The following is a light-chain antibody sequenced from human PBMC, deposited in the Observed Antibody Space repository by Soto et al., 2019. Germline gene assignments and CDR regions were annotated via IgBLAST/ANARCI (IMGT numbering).Light chain of an antibody. Sequence: SGLTRPTSVSGSAGQSITISCTGTSSDVGGYNYVSWYQQHPGKAPKLMIYEVSNRPSGVSNRFSGSKSGNTASLTISGLQAEDEADYYCSSYTSSSTLYVFGTGTKVTVL. CDR2: EVS. V-gene: IGLV2-14*01. J-gene: IGLJ1*01. CDR3: SSYTSSSTLYV. CDR1: SSDVGGYNY.